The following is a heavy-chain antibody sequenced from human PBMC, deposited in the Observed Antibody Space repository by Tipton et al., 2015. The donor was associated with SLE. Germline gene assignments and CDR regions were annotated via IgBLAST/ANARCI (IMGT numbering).Heavy chain of an antibody. CDR1: GGSISSYY. V-gene: IGHV4-59*01. CDR3: ARDSRFGYSSSSLFFDY. D-gene: IGHD6-6*01. J-gene: IGHJ4*02. Sequence: TLSLTCTVSGGSISSYYWSWIRQPPGKGLEWIGYIYYGGSTNYNPSLKSRVTISVDTSKNQFSLKLSSVTAADTAVYYCARDSRFGYSSSSLFFDYWGQGTLVTVSS. CDR2: IYYGGST.